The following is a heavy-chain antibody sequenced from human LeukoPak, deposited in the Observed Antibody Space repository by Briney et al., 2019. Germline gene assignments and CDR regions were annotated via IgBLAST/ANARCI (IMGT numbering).Heavy chain of an antibody. V-gene: IGHV1-46*01. CDR1: GYTFTSYY. J-gene: IGHJ4*02. CDR2: VHPSSGST. D-gene: IGHD5-12*01. CDR3: ARGGDSGYDPFDY. Sequence: VASVKVSCKASGYTFTSYYMHWVRRAPGQGLEWMGIVHPSSGSTNYPQKFQGRVTMTRDTSTTTVYMVLSSLRSDDTAVCYCARGGDSGYDPFDYWGQGTLVTVSS.